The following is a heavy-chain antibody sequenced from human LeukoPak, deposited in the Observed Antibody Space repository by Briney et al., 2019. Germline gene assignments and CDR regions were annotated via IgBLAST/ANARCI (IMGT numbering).Heavy chain of an antibody. CDR1: GGSISRADYY. CDR2: IYYSGST. J-gene: IGHJ4*02. CDR3: ARGRGYNAFDY. Sequence: SETLSLTCTVSGGSISRADYYWSWIRQPPGKGLEWIGYIYYSGSTYYNPSLKSRATISVDTSKNQFSLKLSSVTAADTAVYYCARGRGYNAFDYWGQGTLVTVSS. V-gene: IGHV4-30-4*08. D-gene: IGHD5-24*01.